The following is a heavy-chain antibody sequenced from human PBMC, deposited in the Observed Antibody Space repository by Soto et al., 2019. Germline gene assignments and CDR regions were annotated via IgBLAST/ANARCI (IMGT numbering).Heavy chain of an antibody. CDR2: IYWDDDK. D-gene: IGHD2-15*01. Sequence: QITLKESGPTLVKPTQTLTLTCSFSGFSLSTTGVAVGWIRQPPGKALECLVLIYWDDDKRYSPSLKSRLTITGDTSKNQVVLTLTDMDPVDTATYYCAHRVDYRGSWNTGYFDYWGQGTLVTVSS. V-gene: IGHV2-5*02. CDR3: AHRVDYRGSWNTGYFDY. J-gene: IGHJ4*02. CDR1: GFSLSTTGVA.